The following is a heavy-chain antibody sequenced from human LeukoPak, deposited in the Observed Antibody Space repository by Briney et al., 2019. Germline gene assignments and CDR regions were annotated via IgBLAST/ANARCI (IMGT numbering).Heavy chain of an antibody. V-gene: IGHV1-2*02. Sequence: GASVKVSCRASGYTFTAYYIHWVRQAPGQGLEWMGWINPNSGDTTLPQRFQGRVTMTRDTSIITAYMVLSSLTSDDTGMYYCARGPTLGLDIWGQGTMVTVSS. CDR2: INPNSGDT. CDR1: GYTFTAYY. J-gene: IGHJ3*02. CDR3: ARGPTLGLDI.